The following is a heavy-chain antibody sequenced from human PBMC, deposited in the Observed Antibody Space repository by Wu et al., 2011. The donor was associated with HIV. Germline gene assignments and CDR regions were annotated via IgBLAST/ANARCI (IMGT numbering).Heavy chain of an antibody. Sequence: QVQLVQSGTEVKKPGASVKVSCTASGFTFSNYGISWVRQAPGQGLEWMGWISFYSGNANYAQKFQGRVTMTTDTSTNTAYMELRSLRSDDTAVYYCARSRINISGWYVYWGQGTLVTVSS. J-gene: IGHJ4*02. V-gene: IGHV1-18*01. D-gene: IGHD6-19*01. CDR2: ISFYSGNA. CDR3: ARSRINISGWYVY. CDR1: GFTFSNYG.